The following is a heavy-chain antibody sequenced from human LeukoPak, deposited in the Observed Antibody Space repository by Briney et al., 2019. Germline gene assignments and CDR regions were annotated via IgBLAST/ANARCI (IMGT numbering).Heavy chain of an antibody. V-gene: IGHV1-2*02. CDR2: INPNSGGT. Sequence: GASVKVSCKASGYTFTGYYMHWVRQAPGQGLEWMGWINPNSGGTNYAQKFQGRVTMTRDTSISTAYMELSRLRSDDTAVYYCARVLPGDIVVVPAAGLDPWGQGTLVTVSS. D-gene: IGHD2-2*01. CDR1: GYTFTGYY. J-gene: IGHJ5*02. CDR3: ARVLPGDIVVVPAAGLDP.